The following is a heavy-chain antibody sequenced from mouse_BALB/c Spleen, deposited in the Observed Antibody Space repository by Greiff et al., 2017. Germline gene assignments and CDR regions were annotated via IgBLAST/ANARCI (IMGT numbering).Heavy chain of an antibody. J-gene: IGHJ4*01. CDR3: ARGLRRAMDY. Sequence: EVQLVESGGGLVQPGGSRKLSCAASGFTFSSFGMHWVRQAPEKGLEWVAYISSGSSTIYYADTVKGRFTISRDNPKNTLFLQMTSLRSEDTAMYYCARGLRRAMDYWGQGTSVTVSS. V-gene: IGHV5-17*02. D-gene: IGHD2-4*01. CDR1: GFTFSSFG. CDR2: ISSGSSTI.